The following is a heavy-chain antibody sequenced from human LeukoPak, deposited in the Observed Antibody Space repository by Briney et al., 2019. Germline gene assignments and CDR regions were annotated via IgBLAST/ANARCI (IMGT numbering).Heavy chain of an antibody. Sequence: ASVKVSCKASGYTFTSYAMHWVRQAPGQRLEWMGWINAGNGNTKYSQEFQGRVTITRDTSASTAYMELSSLRSEDMAVYYCARGGFGGPNDAFDIWGQGTMVTVSS. V-gene: IGHV1-3*03. D-gene: IGHD2-15*01. CDR1: GYTFTSYA. CDR2: INAGNGNT. J-gene: IGHJ3*02. CDR3: ARGGFGGPNDAFDI.